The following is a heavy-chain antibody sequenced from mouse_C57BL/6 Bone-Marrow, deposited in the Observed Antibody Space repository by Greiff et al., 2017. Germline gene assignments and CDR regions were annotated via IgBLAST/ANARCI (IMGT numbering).Heavy chain of an antibody. J-gene: IGHJ4*01. CDR3: ASSVGGSGALDY. Sequence: VQLQQSGPELVRPGASVKISCKASGYTFTSYWMQWVRQRPGQGLEWIGEIFPGSGSTYYNEKFKGKATLTVDTSSSTAYMQLSSLTSEDSAVYFCASSVGGSGALDYWGQGTSVTVSS. D-gene: IGHD1-1*02. CDR1: GYTFTSYW. V-gene: IGHV1-56*01. CDR2: IFPGSGST.